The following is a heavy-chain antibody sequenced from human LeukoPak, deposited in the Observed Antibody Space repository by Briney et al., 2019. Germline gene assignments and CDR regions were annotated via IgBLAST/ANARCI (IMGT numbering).Heavy chain of an antibody. Sequence: GGSLRLSCAASGFIFTSYSMNWVRQAPGKGLEWISYISSSSSTIYYADSVRCRFTISRDNAKNSLYLQMNSLRAEDTAVYYCARGFHRYNYDSGAYSVYWGQGTLVTVSS. CDR2: ISSSSSTI. J-gene: IGHJ4*02. V-gene: IGHV3-48*01. CDR1: GFIFTSYS. D-gene: IGHD3-22*01. CDR3: ARGFHRYNYDSGAYSVY.